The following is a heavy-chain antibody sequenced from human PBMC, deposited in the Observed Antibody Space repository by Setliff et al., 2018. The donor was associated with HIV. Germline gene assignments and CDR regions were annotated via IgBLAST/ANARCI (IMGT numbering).Heavy chain of an antibody. J-gene: IGHJ3*02. CDR3: ARDEAAAGTLRDAFDI. CDR1: GYTFTSYA. D-gene: IGHD6-13*01. CDR2: INAGNGNT. Sequence: ASVKVSCKASGYTFTSYAMHWVRQAPGQRLEWMGWINAGNGNTKYSQKFQGRVTITRDTSTSTAYMELRSLRSDDTAVYYCARDEAAAGTLRDAFDIWGQGTMVTVSS. V-gene: IGHV1-3*01.